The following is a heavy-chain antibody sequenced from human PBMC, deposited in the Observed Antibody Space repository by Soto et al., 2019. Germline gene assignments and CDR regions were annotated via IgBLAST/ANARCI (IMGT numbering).Heavy chain of an antibody. V-gene: IGHV4-39*01. CDR2: IYYSGST. J-gene: IGHJ6*03. CDR3: ARQSIAARPTRRYYYYYMDV. D-gene: IGHD6-6*01. Sequence: SETLSLTCTVSGGSISSSSYYWGWIRQPPGKGLEWIGSIYYSGSTYYNPSLKSRVTISVDTSKNQFSLKLSSVTAADTAVYYCARQSIAARPTRRYYYYYMDVWGKGTTVTVSS. CDR1: GGSISSSSYY.